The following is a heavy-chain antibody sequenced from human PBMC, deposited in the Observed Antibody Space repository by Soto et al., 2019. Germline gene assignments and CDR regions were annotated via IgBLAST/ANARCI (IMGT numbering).Heavy chain of an antibody. V-gene: IGHV1-3*01. J-gene: IGHJ4*02. CDR1: GYTFTSYA. CDR3: ARGPNPYYFDY. CDR2: INAGNGNT. Sequence: ASVKVSCKASGYTFTSYAMHWVRQAPGQRLEWMGWINAGNGNTKYSQKFQGRVTITRDTSASTAYMELSSLRSEDTAVYYCARGPNPYYFDYWGQGTLVNVSS.